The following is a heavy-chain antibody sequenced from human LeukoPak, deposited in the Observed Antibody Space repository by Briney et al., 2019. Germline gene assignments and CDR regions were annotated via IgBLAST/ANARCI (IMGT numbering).Heavy chain of an antibody. CDR1: GFTVSSNY. CDR2: IYSGGST. V-gene: IGHV3-53*01. D-gene: IGHD2-2*01. Sequence: PGGSLRLSCAASGFTVSSNYMSWVRQAPGKGLEWVSVIYSGGSTYYADSVKGRFTISRDNSKNTLYLQMNSLRAEDTAVYYCAKEVGWKVYCSSTSCYEGFDYWGQGTLVTVSS. J-gene: IGHJ4*02. CDR3: AKEVGWKVYCSSTSCYEGFDY.